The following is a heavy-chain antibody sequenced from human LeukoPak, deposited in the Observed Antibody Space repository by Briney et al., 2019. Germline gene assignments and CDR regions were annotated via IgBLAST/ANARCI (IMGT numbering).Heavy chain of an antibody. CDR3: ARVDPDSSSTLEVFDY. CDR1: GGSISSYY. CDR2: IYYSGST. J-gene: IGHJ4*02. Sequence: SETLSLTCTVSGGSISSYYWSWIRQPPGKGLERIGYIYYSGSTNYNPSLKSRVTISVDTSKNQFSLKLSSVTAADTAVYYCARVDPDSSSTLEVFDYWGQGTLVTASS. D-gene: IGHD6-6*01. V-gene: IGHV4-59*01.